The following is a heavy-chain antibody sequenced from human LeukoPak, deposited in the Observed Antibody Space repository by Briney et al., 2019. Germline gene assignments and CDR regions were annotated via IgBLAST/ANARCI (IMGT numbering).Heavy chain of an antibody. J-gene: IGHJ4*02. CDR3: ARDLTHRRYYDNSGYQIVPAF. CDR1: GYTFTNYG. CDR2: ISGYNGYT. D-gene: IGHD3-22*01. V-gene: IGHV1-18*01. Sequence: ASVTVSFKASGYTFTNYGISWVRQAPGQGLVWMGWISGYNGYTRYTQNLQGRVTMTTDTSTSTAYMDLRSLRSGDTAVYYCARDLTHRRYYDNSGYQIVPAFWGQGTLVTVSS.